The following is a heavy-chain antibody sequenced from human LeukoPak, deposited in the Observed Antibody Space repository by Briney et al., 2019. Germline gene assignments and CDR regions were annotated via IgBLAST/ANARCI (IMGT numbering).Heavy chain of an antibody. CDR2: ISAYNGNT. Sequence: ASVKVSCKASGYTFTSYGISWVRQAPGQGLEWMGWISAYNGNTNYAQKLQGRVTMTTDPSTSTAYMELRSLRSDDTAVYYCARGGQRITIFGVVPHDAFDIWGQGTMVTVSS. J-gene: IGHJ3*02. V-gene: IGHV1-18*01. D-gene: IGHD3-3*01. CDR1: GYTFTSYG. CDR3: ARGGQRITIFGVVPHDAFDI.